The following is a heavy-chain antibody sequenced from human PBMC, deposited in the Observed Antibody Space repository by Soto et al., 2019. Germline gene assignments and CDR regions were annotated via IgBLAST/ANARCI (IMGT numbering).Heavy chain of an antibody. CDR2: IIPILGIA. D-gene: IGHD1-1*01. Sequence: QVQLVHSGAEVKKPGSSVKVSCKASGGTFSSYTISWVRQAPGQGLEWMGRIIPILGIANYAQKFQGRVTITADKSTSTAYMELSSLRSEDTAVYYCARDEAGTYAFDIWGQGTMVTVSS. V-gene: IGHV1-69*04. CDR1: GGTFSSYT. CDR3: ARDEAGTYAFDI. J-gene: IGHJ3*02.